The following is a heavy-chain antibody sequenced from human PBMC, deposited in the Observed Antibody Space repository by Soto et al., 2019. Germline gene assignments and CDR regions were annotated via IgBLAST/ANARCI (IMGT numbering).Heavy chain of an antibody. Sequence: QVQLVESGGGLVKPGGSLRLSCAASGFTLSDNYMSWIRQAPGKGLEWVSYITRSGSTIYYADSVKGRFTLSRDNAKNSLYLQMNSLRAEDTAVYYCVRTMYDDMDVWGQGTTVTVSS. J-gene: IGHJ6*02. CDR2: ITRSGSTI. V-gene: IGHV3-11*01. D-gene: IGHD2-8*01. CDR1: GFTLSDNY. CDR3: VRTMYDDMDV.